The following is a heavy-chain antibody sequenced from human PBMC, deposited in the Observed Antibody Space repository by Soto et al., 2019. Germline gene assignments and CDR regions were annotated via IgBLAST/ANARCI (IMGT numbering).Heavy chain of an antibody. CDR1: GGSISSSSYY. D-gene: IGHD6-13*01. Sequence: PSETLSLTCTVSGGSISSSSYYWGWIRQPPGKGLEWIGSIYYSGSTYYNPSLKSRVTISVDTSKNQFSLKLSSVTAADTAVYYCAREARSIAAAGTRATTFDYWGQGTLVTVSS. V-gene: IGHV4-39*07. J-gene: IGHJ4*02. CDR3: AREARSIAAAGTRATTFDY. CDR2: IYYSGST.